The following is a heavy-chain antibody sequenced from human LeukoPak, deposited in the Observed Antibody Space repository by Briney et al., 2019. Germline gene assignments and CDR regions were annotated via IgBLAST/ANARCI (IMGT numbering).Heavy chain of an antibody. Sequence: PGXXVLSVSRINSDASSTSYADSVKGRFTISTDNAKNTLYLQMNSLRAEDTAVYYCARGSLGAFDIWGQGTMXTVSS. D-gene: IGHD7-27*01. J-gene: IGHJ3*02. CDR3: ARGSLGAFDI. CDR2: INSDASST. V-gene: IGHV3-74*01.